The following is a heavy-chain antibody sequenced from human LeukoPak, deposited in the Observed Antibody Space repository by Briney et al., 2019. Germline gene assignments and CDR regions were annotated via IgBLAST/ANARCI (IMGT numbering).Heavy chain of an antibody. V-gene: IGHV4-39*02. CDR2: VYYDGNT. CDR1: GGSINSSSYY. Sequence: SETLSLTCSVSGGSINSSSYYWGWIRQAPGKGLEWIGSVYYDGNTYYNPNPSLKSRATVSMDTSRNQFSLKLRSVTAADTAVYYCTKDSGHHRTDCWGQGTLVTVSS. D-gene: IGHD1-26*01. J-gene: IGHJ4*02. CDR3: TKDSGHHRTDC.